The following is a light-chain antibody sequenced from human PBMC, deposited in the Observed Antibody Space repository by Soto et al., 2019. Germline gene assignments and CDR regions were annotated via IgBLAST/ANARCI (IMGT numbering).Light chain of an antibody. CDR2: KSS. J-gene: IGKJ1*01. CDR1: QSISSW. Sequence: DIQMTQSPSTLSAFVGDRVTITCRASQSISSWLAGYQQKPGKAPKLLIYKSSSLESGVPPRFSGDGSGTGFKLTISSLQPDDFATYYCQQYSDYPWTFGQGTKVEI. CDR3: QQYSDYPWT. V-gene: IGKV1-5*03.